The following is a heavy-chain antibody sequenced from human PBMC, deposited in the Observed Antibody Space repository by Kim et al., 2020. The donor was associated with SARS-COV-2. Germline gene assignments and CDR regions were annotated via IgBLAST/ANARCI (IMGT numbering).Heavy chain of an antibody. CDR1: GFTFSSYW. Sequence: GGSLRLSCAASGFTFSSYWMHWVRQAPGKGLVWVSHINSDGSSTSYADSVKGRFTISRDNAKNTLYLQMNSLRAEDTAVYYCARDDNYYGSGSYIDYWGQGTLVTVSS. CDR3: ARDDNYYGSGSYIDY. V-gene: IGHV3-74*01. D-gene: IGHD3-10*01. CDR2: INSDGSST. J-gene: IGHJ4*02.